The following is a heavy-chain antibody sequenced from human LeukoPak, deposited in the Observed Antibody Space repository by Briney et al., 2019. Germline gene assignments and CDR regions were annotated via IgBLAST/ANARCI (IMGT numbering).Heavy chain of an antibody. V-gene: IGHV3-53*01. Sequence: GGSLRLSCAASGFTFSSTYMSCVRQAPGKGLEWVSVIYSGGNIYYIDSVKGRFTISRDTSKNTLYLQMNSLRAEDTAVYFCASRHCSGGGCYFAGADPFDYWGQGTLVTVSS. CDR3: ASRHCSGGGCYFAGADPFDY. J-gene: IGHJ4*02. D-gene: IGHD2-15*01. CDR2: IYSGGNI. CDR1: GFTFSSTY.